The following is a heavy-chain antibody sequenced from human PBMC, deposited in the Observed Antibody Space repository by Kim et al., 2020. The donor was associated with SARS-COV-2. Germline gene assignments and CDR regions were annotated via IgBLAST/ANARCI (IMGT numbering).Heavy chain of an antibody. CDR3: ARVTNIIFDY. Sequence: GNTKYSQKFHGRLTITSDTSASTAYMELSSLRSEDTAVYYCARVTNIIFDYWGQGTLVTVSS. V-gene: IGHV1-3*01. D-gene: IGHD1-1*01. J-gene: IGHJ4*02. CDR2: GNT.